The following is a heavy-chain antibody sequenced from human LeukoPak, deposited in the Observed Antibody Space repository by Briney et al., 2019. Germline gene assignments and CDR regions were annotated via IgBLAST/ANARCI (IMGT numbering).Heavy chain of an antibody. Sequence: SETLSLTCAVYGGSFSGYYWSWIRQPPGKGLEWIGEINHSGSINYNPSLKSRVTISVDTSKNQFSLKLSSVTAADTAVYYCARGQPGVMITHFDYWGQGTLVTVSS. CDR3: ARGQPGVMITHFDY. CDR2: INHSGSI. D-gene: IGHD3-16*01. V-gene: IGHV4-34*01. J-gene: IGHJ4*02. CDR1: GGSFSGYY.